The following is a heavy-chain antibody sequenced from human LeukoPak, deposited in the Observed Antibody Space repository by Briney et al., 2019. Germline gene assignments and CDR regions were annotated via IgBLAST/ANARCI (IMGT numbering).Heavy chain of an antibody. Sequence: SETLSLTCTVSGGSIRSSGYYWGWIRQPPGKGLEWIGYIYYSGSTNYNPSLKSRVTISVDTSKNQFSLKLSSVTAADTAVYYCARVLAQHRRGWFDPWGQGTLVTVSS. J-gene: IGHJ5*02. CDR2: IYYSGST. CDR3: ARVLAQHRRGWFDP. CDR1: GGSIRSSGYY. D-gene: IGHD2-8*02. V-gene: IGHV4-61*08.